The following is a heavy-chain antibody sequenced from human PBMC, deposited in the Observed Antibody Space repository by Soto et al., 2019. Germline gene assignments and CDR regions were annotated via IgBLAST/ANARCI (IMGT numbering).Heavy chain of an antibody. D-gene: IGHD3-22*01. J-gene: IGHJ3*02. CDR3: ASGPSLYYDSSGYYLSAFDI. Sequence: GESLKISCKGSGYSFTSYWIGWVRQMPGKGLEWMGIIYPGDSDTRYSPSFQGQVTISADKSISTAYLQWSSLKASDTAMYYCASGPSLYYDSSGYYLSAFDIWGRGTMVTVSS. CDR2: IYPGDSDT. V-gene: IGHV5-51*01. CDR1: GYSFTSYW.